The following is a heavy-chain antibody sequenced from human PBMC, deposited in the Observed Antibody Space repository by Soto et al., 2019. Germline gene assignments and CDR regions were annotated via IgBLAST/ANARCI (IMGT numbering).Heavy chain of an antibody. CDR3: ARLGIGWEFPFYY. J-gene: IGHJ4*02. Sequence: QVQLQESGPGLVKPSETLSLTCIVSGGSVSNDAYYWSWIRQPPGKGLEWIGYIYHSGSTYYNPSLKSRVTISADTSANQFSLKVSAVTAADTAVYYCARLGIGWEFPFYYWGQGTLVNVSS. CDR1: GGSVSNDAYY. CDR2: IYHSGST. D-gene: IGHD1-26*01. V-gene: IGHV4-61*08.